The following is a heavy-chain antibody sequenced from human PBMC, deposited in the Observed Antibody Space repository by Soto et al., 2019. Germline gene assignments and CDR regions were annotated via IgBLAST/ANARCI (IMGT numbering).Heavy chain of an antibody. CDR2: IKSKTDGGTT. D-gene: IGHD3-22*01. CDR3: TTNSGYYYVHYFDY. Sequence: EVQLVESGGGLVKPGGSLRLSCAASGFTFSNAWMSWVRQAPGKGLEWVGRIKSKTDGGTTDYAAPVKGRFTISRDDSKNTLYLQMNSLKTEDTAVYYCTTNSGYYYVHYFDYWGRGTLVTVSS. CDR1: GFTFSNAW. V-gene: IGHV3-15*01. J-gene: IGHJ4*02.